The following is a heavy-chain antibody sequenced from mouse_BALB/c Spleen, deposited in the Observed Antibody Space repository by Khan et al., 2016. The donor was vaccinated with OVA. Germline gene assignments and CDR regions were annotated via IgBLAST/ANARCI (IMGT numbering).Heavy chain of an antibody. CDR2: INTHSGVP. CDR1: GYTFTTAG. Sequence: QIQLVQSGPELKKPGETVRISCKASGYTFTTAGIQWVQKMPGKGLKWIGWINTHSGVPKYAENFKGRFAFSLEISVNTAYLQITNPKKEDTATYCCARGGAAYYRNDGGAMEYWGQGTSVTVSS. V-gene: IGHV9-4*02. D-gene: IGHD2-14*01. CDR3: ARGGAAYYRNDGGAMEY. J-gene: IGHJ4*01.